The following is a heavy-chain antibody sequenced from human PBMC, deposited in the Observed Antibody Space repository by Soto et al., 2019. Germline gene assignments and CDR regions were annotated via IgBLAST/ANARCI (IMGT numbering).Heavy chain of an antibody. J-gene: IGHJ6*02. D-gene: IGHD5-18*01. CDR2: IIPMFGTT. Sequence: QGQLVQYGAEVKKPGSSVKVSCKASGGTFTGNPISWVRQAPGRGLEWMGGIIPMFGTTNYAQKFQGRVTITSDESTNTAYMELNSLRSEDTAVYYCARENRTASLSYYYGMEVWGQGTTVTVSS. V-gene: IGHV1-69*01. CDR3: ARENRTASLSYYYGMEV. CDR1: GGTFTGNP.